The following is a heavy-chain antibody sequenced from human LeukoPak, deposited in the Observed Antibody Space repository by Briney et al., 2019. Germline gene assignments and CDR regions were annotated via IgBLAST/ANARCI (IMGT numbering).Heavy chain of an antibody. J-gene: IGHJ3*01. CDR3: ARDLPGYGVFHF. CDR1: GFTFSSYA. D-gene: IGHD4/OR15-4a*01. Sequence: GGSLRLSCAASGFTFSSYAMHWARQARGKGLEWVAIISSDGTVKYYADSVKGRFTISSDNSKTTLSLQMNSLRAEDTAVYYCARDLPGYGVFHFWGQGTMATVS. V-gene: IGHV3-30-3*01. CDR2: ISSDGTVK.